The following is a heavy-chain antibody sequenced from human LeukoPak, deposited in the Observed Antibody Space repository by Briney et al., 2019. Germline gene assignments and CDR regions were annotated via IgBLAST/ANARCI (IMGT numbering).Heavy chain of an antibody. CDR1: GYSIGSGYY. Sequence: SETLSLTCAVSGYSIGSGYYWGWIRQPPGKGLEGSGSIYHSGSTYYNPSLKSRVTISVDTSKNQFSLKLSSVTAADTAVYYCARGRKVATSVDYWGQGTLVTVSS. J-gene: IGHJ4*02. CDR2: IYHSGST. D-gene: IGHD5-12*01. CDR3: ARGRKVATSVDY. V-gene: IGHV4-38-2*01.